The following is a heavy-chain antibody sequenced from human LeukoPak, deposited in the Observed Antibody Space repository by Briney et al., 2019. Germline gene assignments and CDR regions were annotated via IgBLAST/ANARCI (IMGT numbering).Heavy chain of an antibody. CDR1: GGSFSGYY. CDR2: INHSGST. D-gene: IGHD1-1*01. V-gene: IGHV4-34*01. J-gene: IGHJ3*02. Sequence: SETLSLTCAVYGGSFSGYYWSWIRQPPGKGLEWIGEINHSGSTNYNPSLKSRVTMSVDTSKNQFSLKLSSVTAADTAVYYCARDNNWNKHDAFDIWGQGTMVTVSS. CDR3: ARDNNWNKHDAFDI.